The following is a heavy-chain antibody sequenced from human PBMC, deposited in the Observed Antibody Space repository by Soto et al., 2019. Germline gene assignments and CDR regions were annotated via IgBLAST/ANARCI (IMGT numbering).Heavy chain of an antibody. V-gene: IGHV3-73*01. CDR2: IRSKANSYAT. CDR1: GLNFSGSA. J-gene: IGHJ6*02. D-gene: IGHD2-15*01. CDR3: TRHDWLLAYGMDV. Sequence: PGVSMRVSCAAAGLNFSGSARHWVRKDSGKGLEWVGRIRSKANSYATAYAASVKGRFTISRDDSKNTAYLQMNSLKTEDTAVYYCTRHDWLLAYGMDVWGQGTTVTVSS.